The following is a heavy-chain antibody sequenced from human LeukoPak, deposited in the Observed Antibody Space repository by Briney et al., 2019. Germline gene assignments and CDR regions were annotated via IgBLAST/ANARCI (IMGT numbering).Heavy chain of an antibody. Sequence: SETLSLTCTVSGGSVSSGSYYWSWVRQPPGKGLEWIGYIYYSGSNNYNPSLKSRVTISVDTSNNQFSLKLSPATAADTALYHCAREAMYSYGNNFDYWGQGTLVPVSS. D-gene: IGHD5-18*01. CDR3: AREAMYSYGNNFDY. CDR1: GGSVSSGSYY. J-gene: IGHJ4*02. CDR2: IYYSGSN. V-gene: IGHV4-61*01.